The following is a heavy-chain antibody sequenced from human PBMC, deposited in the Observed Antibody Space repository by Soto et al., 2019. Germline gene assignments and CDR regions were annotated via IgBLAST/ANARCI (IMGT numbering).Heavy chain of an antibody. CDR2: ISWNSVSV. D-gene: IGHD6-19*01. Sequence: GGSLRLSCAASGFTFDDYAMQWVRQTPGKGLEWVSGISWNSVSVGYADSVKGRFTISRDNANNSLYLEMNSLRVEDTALYYCAKGDSSGWSTGDVFDIWGQGTMVTVSS. V-gene: IGHV3-9*01. CDR3: AKGDSSGWSTGDVFDI. CDR1: GFTFDDYA. J-gene: IGHJ3*02.